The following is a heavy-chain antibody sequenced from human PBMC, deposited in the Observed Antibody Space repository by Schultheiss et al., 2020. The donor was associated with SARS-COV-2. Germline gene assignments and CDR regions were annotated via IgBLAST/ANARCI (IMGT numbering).Heavy chain of an antibody. CDR2: IYPGDSDT. D-gene: IGHD6-19*01. CDR1: GYSFTSYW. J-gene: IGHJ6*03. V-gene: IGHV5-51*01. CDR3: ARREVAGTGSYYYYYMDV. Sequence: GSLRLSCKGSGYSFTSYWIGWVRQMPGKGLEWMGIIYPGDSDTSYSPSFQGQVTISADKSISTAYLQWSSLKASDTAMYYCARREVAGTGSYYYYYMDVWGKGTTVTVSS.